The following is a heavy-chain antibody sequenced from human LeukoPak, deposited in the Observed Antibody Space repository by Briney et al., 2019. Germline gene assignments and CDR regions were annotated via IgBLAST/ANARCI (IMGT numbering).Heavy chain of an antibody. CDR2: ISYDGSNK. CDR3: ARGVVVTAYSYFQH. Sequence: GGSLRLSCAASGFTFSSYAMHWVRQAPGKGLEWVAVISYDGSNKYYADSVKGRFTIPRDNSKNTLYLQMNSLRAEDTAVYYCARGVVVTAYSYFQHWGQGTLVTVSS. V-gene: IGHV3-30-3*01. J-gene: IGHJ1*01. CDR1: GFTFSSYA. D-gene: IGHD2-21*02.